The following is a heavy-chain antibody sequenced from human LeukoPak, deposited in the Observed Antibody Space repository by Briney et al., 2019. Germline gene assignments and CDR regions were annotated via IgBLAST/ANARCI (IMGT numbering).Heavy chain of an antibody. Sequence: PGGSLRLSCSASGFSFRSYAMHWVRQAPGKGLEWVSSISSSSSYIYYADSVKGRFTISRDNAKDTLYLQMSSLRAEDTALYYCVIGVGNGWFPNWGQGALVSVSS. J-gene: IGHJ4*02. CDR2: ISSSSSYI. D-gene: IGHD6-19*01. CDR1: GFSFRSYA. CDR3: VIGVGNGWFPN. V-gene: IGHV3-21*04.